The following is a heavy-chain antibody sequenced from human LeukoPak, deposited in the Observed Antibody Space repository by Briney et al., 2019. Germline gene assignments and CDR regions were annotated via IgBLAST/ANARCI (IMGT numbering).Heavy chain of an antibody. Sequence: GGSLRLSCAASGFTFSNYWIHWVRQAPGKRLVWVSRINPAGNYANYADSVKGRFTISRDNAKNTVYLQMNSLRAEDTALFYCVRDWDHYDFDSWGQGTLVTVSS. CDR1: GFTFSNYW. D-gene: IGHD3-3*01. V-gene: IGHV3-74*01. J-gene: IGHJ5*01. CDR3: VRDWDHYDFDS. CDR2: INPAGNYA.